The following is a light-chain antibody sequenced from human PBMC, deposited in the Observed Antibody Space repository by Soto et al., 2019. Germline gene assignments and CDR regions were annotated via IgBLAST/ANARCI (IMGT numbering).Light chain of an antibody. V-gene: IGKV3-20*01. J-gene: IGKJ4*01. CDR3: QHYGSSPPLT. Sequence: EFVLTQSPGTLSLSPGERATLSCRASQSVSRTFLAWYQQKPGQPPRLLIYGASTRGTGIPDRFSGSGSGTEFSLTISRLEPEDFAVYYCQHYGSSPPLTFGGGTKVEI. CDR2: GAS. CDR1: QSVSRTF.